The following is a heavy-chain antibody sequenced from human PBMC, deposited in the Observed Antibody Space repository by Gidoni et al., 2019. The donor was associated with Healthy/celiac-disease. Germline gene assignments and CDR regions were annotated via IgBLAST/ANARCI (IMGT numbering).Heavy chain of an antibody. Sequence: QVQLQQWGAGLLKPSETLSLTCAVYGGSFSGYYWSWIRQPPGKGLEWIGEINHSGSTNYNPSLKSRVTISVDTSKNQFSLKLSSVTAADTAVYYCARGPAAARRFDPWGQGTLVTVSS. J-gene: IGHJ5*02. CDR3: ARGPAAARRFDP. CDR1: GGSFSGYY. V-gene: IGHV4-34*01. D-gene: IGHD6-13*01. CDR2: INHSGST.